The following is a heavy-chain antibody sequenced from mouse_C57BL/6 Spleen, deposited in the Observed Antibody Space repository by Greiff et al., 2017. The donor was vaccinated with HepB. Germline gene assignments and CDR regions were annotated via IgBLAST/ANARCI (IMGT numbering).Heavy chain of an antibody. CDR3: AREATTVPFAY. D-gene: IGHD1-1*01. CDR2: ISSGSSTI. V-gene: IGHV5-17*01. J-gene: IGHJ3*01. Sequence: EVKLVESGGGLVKPGGSLKLPCAASGFTFSDYGMHWVRQAPEKGLEWVAYISSGSSTIYYADTVKGRFTISRDNAKNTLFLQMTSLRSEDTAMYYCAREATTVPFAYWGQGTLVTVSA. CDR1: GFTFSDYG.